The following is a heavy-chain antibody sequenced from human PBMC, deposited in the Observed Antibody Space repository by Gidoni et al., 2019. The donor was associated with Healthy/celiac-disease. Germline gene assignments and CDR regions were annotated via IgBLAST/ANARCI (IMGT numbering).Heavy chain of an antibody. CDR3: AKDPPSSPFDY. D-gene: IGHD6-6*01. Sequence: EVQLLESGGGLVQPGGSLRLSWADSGFTFSSYAMSWVRQAPGKGLGWVSDISGSGGSTYYADSVKGRFTISRDNSKNTLYLQMNSLRAEDTAVYYCAKDPPSSPFDYWGQGTLVTVSS. CDR2: ISGSGGST. V-gene: IGHV3-23*01. CDR1: GFTFSSYA. J-gene: IGHJ4*02.